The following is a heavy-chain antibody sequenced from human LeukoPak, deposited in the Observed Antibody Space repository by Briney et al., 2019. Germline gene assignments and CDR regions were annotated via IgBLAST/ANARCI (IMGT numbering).Heavy chain of an antibody. J-gene: IGHJ6*02. CDR3: VRDLRIEDV. CDR2: INMDGSQI. Sequence: GGSLRLSCAASGFISSNNWMHWVRQAPGKGLVWVSRINMDGSQINYAEFVKGRFTTSRDNAKNTVYLQLNSLRAEDTAMYYCVRDLRIEDVWGLGTTVTVSS. D-gene: IGHD2-21*01. CDR1: GFISSNNW. V-gene: IGHV3-74*01.